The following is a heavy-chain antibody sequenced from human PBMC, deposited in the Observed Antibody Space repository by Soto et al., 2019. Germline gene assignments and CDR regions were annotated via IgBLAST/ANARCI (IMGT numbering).Heavy chain of an antibody. V-gene: IGHV4-4*02. CDR3: ARDPRVRGELPRGAFDI. CDR2: IYHSGST. D-gene: IGHD3-10*01. CDR1: SGSISSSNW. J-gene: IGHJ3*02. Sequence: SETLSLTCAVSSGSISSSNWWSWVRQPPGKGLEWIGEIYHSGSTNYNPSLKSRVTISVDKSKNQFSLKLSSVTAADTAVYYCARDPRVRGELPRGAFDIWGQGTMVTVSS.